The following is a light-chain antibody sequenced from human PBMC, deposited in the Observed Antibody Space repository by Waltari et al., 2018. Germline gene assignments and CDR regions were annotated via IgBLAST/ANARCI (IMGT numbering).Light chain of an antibody. CDR2: DVS. CDR1: SSDVGGYNY. Sequence: QSALTQPASVSGSPGQSITISCTGTSSDVGGYNYVSWYQQHPGKAPKFIIYDVSKRPSGFVNRCSGSKSGNTASLTISGLQAEDEADYYCCSYAGSSTPVIFGGGTKLTVL. J-gene: IGLJ2*01. V-gene: IGLV2-23*02. CDR3: CSYAGSSTPVI.